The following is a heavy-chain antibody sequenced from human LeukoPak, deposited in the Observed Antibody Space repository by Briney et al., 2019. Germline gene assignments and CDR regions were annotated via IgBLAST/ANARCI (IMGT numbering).Heavy chain of an antibody. CDR2: INPNSGGT. J-gene: IGHJ5*02. V-gene: IGHV1-2*02. CDR1: GYTFTGYY. D-gene: IGHD2-2*03. CDR3: AIGLDIVVVPAATPYNWFDP. Sequence: ASVKVSCKASGYTFTGYYMHWVRQAPGQGLEWMGWINPNSGGTNYAQKFQGRVTMTRDTSISTAYMELSRLRSDDTAVYYWAIGLDIVVVPAATPYNWFDPWGQGTLVTVSS.